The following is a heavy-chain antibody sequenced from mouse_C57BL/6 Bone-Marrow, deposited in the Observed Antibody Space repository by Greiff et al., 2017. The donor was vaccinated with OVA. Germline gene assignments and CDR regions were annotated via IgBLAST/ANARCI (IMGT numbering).Heavy chain of an antibody. CDR2: INPNNGGT. CDR1: GYTFTDYY. V-gene: IGHV1-26*01. CDR3: ARRRRIYFMDY. J-gene: IGHJ4*01. Sequence: VQLQQSGPELVKPGASVKISCKASGYTFTDYYMNWVKQSHGKSLEWIGDINPNNGGTSYNQKFKGKATLTVDKSSSTAYMELRSLTSEDSAVYYCARRRRIYFMDYWGQGTSVTVSS. D-gene: IGHD2-1*01.